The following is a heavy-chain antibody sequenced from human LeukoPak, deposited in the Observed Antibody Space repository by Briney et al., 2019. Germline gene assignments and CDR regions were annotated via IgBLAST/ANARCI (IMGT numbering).Heavy chain of an antibody. D-gene: IGHD3-10*01. CDR3: ARARGGLSFDY. V-gene: IGHV4-30-4*02. J-gene: IGHJ4*02. CDR2: IYYSGST. Sequence: SETLSLTCTVSGGSISTGDYYWSWIRQPPGKGLEYIGYIYYSGSTYYNPSLRSRITISVDTSKNQFSLKLSSVTAADTAVYYCARARGGLSFDYWGQGTLVTVSS. CDR1: GGSISTGDYY.